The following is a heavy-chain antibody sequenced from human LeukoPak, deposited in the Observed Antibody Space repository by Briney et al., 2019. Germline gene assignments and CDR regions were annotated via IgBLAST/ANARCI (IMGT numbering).Heavy chain of an antibody. CDR3: ARQEYYSSSWGPFDY. J-gene: IGHJ4*02. CDR1: GGSFSGYY. D-gene: IGHD6-13*01. V-gene: IGHV4-34*01. CDR2: INHSGST. Sequence: SETLSLTCAVYGGSFSGYYWSWIRQPPGKGLEWIGEINHSGSTNYNPSLKSRVTISVDTSKNQFSLKLSSVTAADTAVYYCARQEYYSSSWGPFDYWGQGTLVTVSS.